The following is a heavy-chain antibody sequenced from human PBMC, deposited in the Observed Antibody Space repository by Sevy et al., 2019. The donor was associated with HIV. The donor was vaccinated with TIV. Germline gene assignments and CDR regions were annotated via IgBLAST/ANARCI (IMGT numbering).Heavy chain of an antibody. D-gene: IGHD4-4*01. CDR1: GGSISSGSYY. CDR3: ARQGATLTTLYAFHI. Sequence: LRLSCTVSGGSISSGSYYWSWIRQPAGKGLEWIGRIYTSGSTNYNPSLKSRVTMSVDTSKNQFSLKLSSVTAADTAVYYCARQGATLTTLYAFHIWGQGTMVTVSS. V-gene: IGHV4-61*02. CDR2: IYTSGST. J-gene: IGHJ3*02.